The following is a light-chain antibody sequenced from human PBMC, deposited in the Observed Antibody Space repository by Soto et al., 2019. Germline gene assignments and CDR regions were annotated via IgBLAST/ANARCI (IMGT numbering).Light chain of an antibody. CDR3: QQYNSYSLT. CDR2: KAS. CDR1: QSISSW. V-gene: IGKV1-5*03. J-gene: IGKJ4*01. Sequence: DIQMTQSPSTLSASVGDRVTITCRASQSISSWLAWYQQKPGKAPNLLISKASSLESGVPSRFSGSGSGTEFTLTISSLQPDDFATYYCQQYNSYSLTFGGGTKVEIK.